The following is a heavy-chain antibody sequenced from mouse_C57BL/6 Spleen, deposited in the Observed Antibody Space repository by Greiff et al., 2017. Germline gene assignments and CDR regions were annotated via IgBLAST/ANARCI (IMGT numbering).Heavy chain of an antibody. J-gene: IGHJ1*03. D-gene: IGHD2-5*01. CDR1: GFTFSDAW. Sequence: EVKLLESGGGLVQPGGSMKLSCAASGFTFSDAWMDWVRQSPEKGLEWVAEIRNKANNHATYYAKSVKGRFTISRDDSTSSVNLQMNSLSAEDTGIYYCTYYSNYWYFDVWGKGTTVTVSS. V-gene: IGHV6-6*01. CDR2: IRNKANNHAT. CDR3: TYYSNYWYFDV.